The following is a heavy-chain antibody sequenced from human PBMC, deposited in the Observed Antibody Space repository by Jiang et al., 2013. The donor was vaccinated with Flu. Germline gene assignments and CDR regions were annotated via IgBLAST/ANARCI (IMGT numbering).Heavy chain of an antibody. CDR3: ARVSSGWYGWFDP. CDR1: GYTFTGYY. J-gene: IGHJ5*02. D-gene: IGHD6-19*01. CDR2: INPNSGGT. V-gene: IGHV1-2*02. Sequence: SGYTFTGYYMHWVRQAPGQGLEWMGWINPNSGGTNYAQKFQGRVTMTRDTSISTAYMELSRLRSDDTAVYYCARVSSGWYGWFDPWGQGTLVTVSS.